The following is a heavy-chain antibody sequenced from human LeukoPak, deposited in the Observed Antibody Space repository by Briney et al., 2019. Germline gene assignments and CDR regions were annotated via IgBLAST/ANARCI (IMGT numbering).Heavy chain of an antibody. D-gene: IGHD3-10*01. CDR3: ARGGGGSGSYYKDFDY. Sequence: KASETLSLTCTVSGGSISSYYWSWIRQPPGKGLEWIGYISYSGSTKYNPSLNSRVTMSVDTSKNQFSLKLSSVTAADTAVYYCARGGGGSGSYYKDFDYWGQGTLVTVSS. V-gene: IGHV4-59*12. CDR1: GGSISSYY. J-gene: IGHJ4*02. CDR2: ISYSGST.